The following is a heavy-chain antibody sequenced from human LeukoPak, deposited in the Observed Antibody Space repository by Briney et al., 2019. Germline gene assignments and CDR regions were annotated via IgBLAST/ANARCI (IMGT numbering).Heavy chain of an antibody. J-gene: IGHJ2*01. V-gene: IGHV3-53*01. CDR1: GFTVSSNY. Sequence: GGSLRLSCAASGFTVSSNYMSWVRQAPGKGLEWVSVIYSGGSTYYADSVKGRFTISRDNSKNTLYLQMNSLRAEDTAVYYCARDRYYYDSSGYSPYFDLWGRGTLVTVSS. CDR3: ARDRYYYDSSGYSPYFDL. CDR2: IYSGGST. D-gene: IGHD3-22*01.